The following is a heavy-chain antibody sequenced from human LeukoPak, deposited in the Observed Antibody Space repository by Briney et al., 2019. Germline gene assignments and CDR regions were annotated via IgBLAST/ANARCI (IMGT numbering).Heavy chain of an antibody. J-gene: IGHJ6*03. CDR2: ISFDGSNK. CDR3: AKDQELWGYYYMDV. D-gene: IGHD6-13*01. CDR1: GITFSSYS. Sequence: PGGSLRLSCVASGITFSSYSMNWVRQAPGKGLEWVGVISFDGSNKYYADSVKGRFTISRDNSKNTLYLQMNSLRAEDTAVYYCAKDQELWGYYYMDVWGKGTTVTVSS. V-gene: IGHV3-30*18.